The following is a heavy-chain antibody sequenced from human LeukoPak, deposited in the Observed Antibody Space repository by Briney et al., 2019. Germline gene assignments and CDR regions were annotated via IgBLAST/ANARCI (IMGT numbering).Heavy chain of an antibody. V-gene: IGHV4-59*12. Sequence: SETLSLTCTVSGGSISSYYWSWIRQPPGKGLEWIGYIYHSGSTYYNPSLKSRVTISVDRSKNQFSLKLSSVTAADTAVYYCARGKYYDSSGYYRYNWFDPWGQGTLVTVSS. D-gene: IGHD3-22*01. CDR3: ARGKYYDSSGYYRYNWFDP. CDR1: GGSISSYY. J-gene: IGHJ5*02. CDR2: IYHSGST.